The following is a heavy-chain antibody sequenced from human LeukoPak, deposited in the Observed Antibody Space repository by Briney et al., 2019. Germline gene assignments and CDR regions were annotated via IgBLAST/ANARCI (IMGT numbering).Heavy chain of an antibody. CDR3: AHINSMATKLGGDGGYYFDY. J-gene: IGHJ4*02. CDR1: GGTFSSYA. D-gene: IGHD5-24*01. CDR2: IIPIFGTA. Sequence: SVKVSCKASGGTFSSYAISWVRQAPGQGLEWMGGIIPIFGTANYAQKFQGRVTITADESTSTAYMELSSLRSEDTAVYYCAHINSMATKLGGDGGYYFDYWGQGTLVTVSS. V-gene: IGHV1-69*13.